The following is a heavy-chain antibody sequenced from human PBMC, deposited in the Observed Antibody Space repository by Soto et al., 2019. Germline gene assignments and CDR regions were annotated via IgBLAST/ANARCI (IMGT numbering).Heavy chain of an antibody. D-gene: IGHD2-15*01. J-gene: IGHJ4*02. CDR2: IIPILGIA. V-gene: IGHV1-69*08. CDR1: GGTFSSYT. CDR3: ARDANKVLAATTGFDY. Sequence: QVQLVQSGAEVKKPGSSVKVSCKASGGTFSSYTISWVRQAPGQGLEWMGRIIPILGIANYAQKFQGRVTITADKSTSTAYMELSSLRSEDTAVYYCARDANKVLAATTGFDYWGQGTLVTVSS.